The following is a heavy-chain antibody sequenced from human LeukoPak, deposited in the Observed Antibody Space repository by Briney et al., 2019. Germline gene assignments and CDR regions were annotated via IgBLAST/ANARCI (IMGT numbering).Heavy chain of an antibody. D-gene: IGHD2-15*01. V-gene: IGHV4-30-4*07. J-gene: IGHJ3*02. CDR1: GGSISSGGYS. Sequence: SETLSLTCAVSGGSISSGGYSWSWIRQPPGKGLEWIGYIYYSGSTYYNPSLKSRVTISVDTSKNQFSLKLSSVTAADTAVYYCARDPLFCSGGSCYPRSPGAFDIWGQGTMVTVSS. CDR2: IYYSGST. CDR3: ARDPLFCSGGSCYPRSPGAFDI.